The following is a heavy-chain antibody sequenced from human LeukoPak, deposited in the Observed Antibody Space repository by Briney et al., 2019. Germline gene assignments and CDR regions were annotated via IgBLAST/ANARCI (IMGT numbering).Heavy chain of an antibody. CDR1: GYIFSNYW. J-gene: IGHJ1*01. Sequence: LGESLKISCKASGYIFSNYWIGWVRQMPGKGLEWMGMIYPGDSDTRCSPSFQGRVSISGDTSSDTTYLKWSSLKSADAGMYYCARGGVTFFGVVIWAYEHWGQGNLVTVSS. CDR2: IYPGDSDT. D-gene: IGHD3-3*01. CDR3: ARGGVTFFGVVIWAYEH. V-gene: IGHV5-51*01.